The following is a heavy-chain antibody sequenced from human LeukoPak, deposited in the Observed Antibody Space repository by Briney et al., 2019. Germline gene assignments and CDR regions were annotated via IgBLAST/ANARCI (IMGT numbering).Heavy chain of an antibody. D-gene: IGHD3-9*01. CDR2: IYYSGST. V-gene: IGHV4-59*01. CDR3: AKARLTGYNNNWFDR. J-gene: IGHJ5*02. CDR1: GDSISSYY. Sequence: PSETLSLTCTDPGDSISSYYWSWIRQPPEEGLEWIGYIYYSGSTNYNPSLKSRVTISVDTSKNQFSLKMSTVSAADTAVYYCAKARLTGYNNNWFDRWGQGTLVTVSS.